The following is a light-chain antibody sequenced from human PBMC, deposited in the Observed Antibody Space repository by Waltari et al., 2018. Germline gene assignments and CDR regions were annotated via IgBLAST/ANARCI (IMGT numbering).Light chain of an antibody. CDR3: QAWDSGTAV. J-gene: IGLJ1*01. CDR2: QDN. V-gene: IGLV3-1*01. CDR1: NLGAKF. Sequence: SYELTQPPSVSVSPGQTASISCSGDNLGAKFASWYQQKQGQSPLLVIYQDNRRPSGIPGRFSCANSGNTATLIISGTQAMDEADYYCQAWDSGTAVFGTGTKVTVL.